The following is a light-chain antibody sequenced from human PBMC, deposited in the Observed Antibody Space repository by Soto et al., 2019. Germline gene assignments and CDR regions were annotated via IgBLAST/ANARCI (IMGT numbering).Light chain of an antibody. CDR3: CSFAGSNSWV. CDR1: SSDVGTYDL. J-gene: IGLJ3*02. CDR2: EAT. Sequence: QSVLTQPASVSGSPGQSITISCTGTSSDVGTYDLVSWYQHHPGAAPKLMIYEATRRPSGISNRFSGSKSGNTASLTIYGLQAEDEADYYCCSFAGSNSWVFGGGTKVTVL. V-gene: IGLV2-23*01.